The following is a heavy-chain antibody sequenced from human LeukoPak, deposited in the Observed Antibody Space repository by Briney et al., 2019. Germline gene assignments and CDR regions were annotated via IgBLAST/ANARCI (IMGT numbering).Heavy chain of an antibody. CDR2: ISSSSSYI. D-gene: IGHD3-22*01. CDR3: ARAGEYYYDSSGYYYGLFYFDY. V-gene: IGHV3-21*01. Sequence: GGSLRLSCAASGFTFSSYSMNWVRQAPGKGLEWVSSISSSSSYIYYADSVKGRFTISRDNAKNSLYLQMNSLRAEDTAVYYCARAGEYYYDSSGYYYGLFYFDYWGQGTLVTVSS. CDR1: GFTFSSYS. J-gene: IGHJ4*02.